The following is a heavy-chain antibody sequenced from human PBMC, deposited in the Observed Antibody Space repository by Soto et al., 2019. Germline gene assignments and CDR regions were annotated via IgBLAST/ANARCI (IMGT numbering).Heavy chain of an antibody. Sequence: QVQLQEPGPGLVKPSETLSLTCTVSGGSISSYYWSWIRQPPGKGLEWIGYIYYSGSTNYNPSLMSRVTITVAPAKNQFSPNLSSVTAAATAVYHFTRRYSVYFDYWGEGTLVTVSS. D-gene: IGHD5-18*01. V-gene: IGHV4-59*08. CDR2: IYYSGST. CDR1: GGSISSYY. J-gene: IGHJ4*02. CDR3: TRRYSVYFDY.